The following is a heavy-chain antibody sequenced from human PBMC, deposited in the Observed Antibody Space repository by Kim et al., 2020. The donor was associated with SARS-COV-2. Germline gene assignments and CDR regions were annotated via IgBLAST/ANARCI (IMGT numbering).Heavy chain of an antibody. Sequence: SETQSLTCTVSGGSISGSCHNWVWIRQPQGKGREWIGSVYYTGNTYYAPSLKSRVTIYVDTSKNQLSLKLSSVTAADTAVYYCARHCRGTSIRFLGFHEFDSWGQGTLVTVSS. J-gene: IGHJ4*02. CDR3: ARHCRGTSIRFLGFHEFDS. CDR2: VYYTGNT. V-gene: IGHV4-39*01. D-gene: IGHD3-3*01. CDR1: GGSISGSCHN.